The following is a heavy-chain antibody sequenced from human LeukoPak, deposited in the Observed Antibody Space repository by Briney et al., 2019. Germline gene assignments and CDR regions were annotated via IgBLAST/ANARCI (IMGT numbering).Heavy chain of an antibody. D-gene: IGHD3-10*01. Sequence: GGSLRLSCAASGFTFSSYSMNWVRQAPGKGLEWVSYISSSSSTIYYADSVKGRFTISRDNAKNSLCLQMNSLRDEDTAVYYCARVVGSGSFDYWGQGTLVTVSS. CDR3: ARVVGSGSFDY. J-gene: IGHJ4*02. V-gene: IGHV3-48*02. CDR1: GFTFSSYS. CDR2: ISSSSSTI.